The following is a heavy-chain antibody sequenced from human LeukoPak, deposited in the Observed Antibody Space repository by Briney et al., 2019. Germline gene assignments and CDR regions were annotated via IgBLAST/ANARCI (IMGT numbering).Heavy chain of an antibody. Sequence: PGGSLRLSCAASGFTFSYYAMTWVPQAPAKGLEWVSSIGGSGDATYYADAVKGRFSVSRDNSKNTLYLQMNSLRADDTALYHCARDSGSYLQPTDFWGHGTLVTVSS. CDR1: GFTFSYYA. J-gene: IGHJ4*01. V-gene: IGHV3-23*01. D-gene: IGHD1-26*01. CDR3: ARDSGSYLQPTDF. CDR2: IGGSGDAT.